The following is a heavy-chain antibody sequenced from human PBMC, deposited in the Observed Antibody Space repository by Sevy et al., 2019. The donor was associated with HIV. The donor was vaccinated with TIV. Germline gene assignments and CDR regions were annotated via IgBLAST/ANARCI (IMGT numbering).Heavy chain of an antibody. J-gene: IGHJ4*02. CDR2: IFHTGKT. V-gene: IGHV4-39*01. CDR1: GGSISKIGNY. D-gene: IGHD3-22*01. CDR3: ARLFDDSSGPPSDY. Sequence: SETLSLTCSVSGGSISKIGNYWGWVRQPPGERLEWIGDIFHTGKTNYNPSLKSRVTISLDTSKNQFSLKLSSVTAADTAVYYCARLFDDSSGPPSDYWGQGTLVTVSS.